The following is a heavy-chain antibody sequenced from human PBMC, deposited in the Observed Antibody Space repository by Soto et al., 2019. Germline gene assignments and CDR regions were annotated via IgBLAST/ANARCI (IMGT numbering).Heavy chain of an antibody. J-gene: IGHJ6*02. Sequence: PSETLSLTCTVSGGSISSYYWSWIRQPAGKGLEWIGRIYTSGSTNYNPSLKSRVTMSVDTSKNLFSLKLSSVTAADTAVYYCARDRKGCSSTSCYRYYYYYGMDVWGQGTTVTVSS. V-gene: IGHV4-4*07. CDR2: IYTSGST. D-gene: IGHD2-2*02. CDR3: ARDRKGCSSTSCYRYYYYYGMDV. CDR1: GGSISSYY.